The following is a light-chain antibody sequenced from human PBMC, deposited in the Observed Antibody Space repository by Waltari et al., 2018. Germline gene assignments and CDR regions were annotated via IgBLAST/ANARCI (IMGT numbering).Light chain of an antibody. Sequence: SYDLTQPPSVSVSPGQTARITCPGVALPKHYGYWYQQKSGQAPVLMIFKDKQGPSGIPERFSGSSAGTTVTLTISGVQAEDEADYYCQSVDSSATYVIFGGGTKLTVL. CDR2: KDK. CDR3: QSVDSSATYVI. CDR1: ALPKHY. J-gene: IGLJ2*01. V-gene: IGLV3-25*03.